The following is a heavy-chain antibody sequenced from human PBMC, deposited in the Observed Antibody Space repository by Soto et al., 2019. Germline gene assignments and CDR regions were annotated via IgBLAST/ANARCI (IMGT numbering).Heavy chain of an antibody. CDR3: ARDCLNIHISPGSILFWY. J-gene: IGHJ2*01. CDR1: EVSCDDSN. D-gene: IGHD2-21*01. Sequence: GGSVRLSSAASEVSCDDSNMSCIRQALGKGLEWVSYISSSGSTIYYADSVKGRFTISRDNAKNSLYLQMNSLRAEDTAVYYCARDCLNIHISPGSILFWY. CDR2: ISSSGSTI. V-gene: IGHV3-11*01.